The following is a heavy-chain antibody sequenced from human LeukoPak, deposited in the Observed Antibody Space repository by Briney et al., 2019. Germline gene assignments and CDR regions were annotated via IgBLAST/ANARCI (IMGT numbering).Heavy chain of an antibody. CDR2: INPNSGGT. CDR1: GYTFTGYY. CDR3: ARAVVSSSSVAY. J-gene: IGHJ4*02. D-gene: IGHD6-6*01. V-gene: IGHV1-2*02. Sequence: ASVKVSCKASGYTFTGYYMHWVRQAPGQGLEWMGWINPNSGGTNYAQNFQGRVTLTRNTSISTAYMELSRLRSDDTAVYYCARAVVSSSSVAYWGQGTQVTVSS.